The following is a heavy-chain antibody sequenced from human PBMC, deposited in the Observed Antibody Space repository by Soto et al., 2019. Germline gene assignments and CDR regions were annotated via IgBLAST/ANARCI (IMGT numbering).Heavy chain of an antibody. CDR3: ARGRGAAADYFDF. J-gene: IGHJ4*02. D-gene: IGHD6-13*01. Sequence: QVQLVESGGGLVKPGGSLRLSCMTWIRQAPGKGLEWVSYISSSTSHTNYADSVKGRFTISRDNAKNSLFLQTNSLRAEDTAVYYCARGRGAAADYFDFWGQGTLGTVSS. V-gene: IGHV3-11*05. CDR2: ISSSTSHT.